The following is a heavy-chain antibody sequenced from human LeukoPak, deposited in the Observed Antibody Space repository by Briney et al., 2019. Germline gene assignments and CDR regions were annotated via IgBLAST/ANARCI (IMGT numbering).Heavy chain of an antibody. D-gene: IGHD2-15*01. V-gene: IGHV1-69*04. CDR1: GGTFSSYA. J-gene: IGHJ4*02. CDR2: IIPIFGIA. Sequence: GASVKVSCKVSGGTFSSYAISWVRQAPGQGLEWMGRIIPIFGIANYAQKFQGRVTITADKSTSTAYMELSSLRSEDTAVYYCARGYCSGGSCYPFDYWGQGTLVTVSS. CDR3: ARGYCSGGSCYPFDY.